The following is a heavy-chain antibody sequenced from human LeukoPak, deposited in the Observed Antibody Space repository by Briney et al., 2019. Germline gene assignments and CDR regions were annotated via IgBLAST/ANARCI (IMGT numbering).Heavy chain of an antibody. CDR3: TRVGCSGGSCYSTQYFQH. Sequence: SLRLSCTASGFTFGDYAMSWVRQAPGKGPEGVGFIRSKAYGGTTEYAASVKGRFTISRDDSKSIAYLQMNSLKTEDTAVYYCTRVGCSGGSCYSTQYFQHWGQGTLVTVSS. CDR2: IRSKAYGGTT. CDR1: GFTFGDYA. D-gene: IGHD2-15*01. J-gene: IGHJ1*01. V-gene: IGHV3-49*04.